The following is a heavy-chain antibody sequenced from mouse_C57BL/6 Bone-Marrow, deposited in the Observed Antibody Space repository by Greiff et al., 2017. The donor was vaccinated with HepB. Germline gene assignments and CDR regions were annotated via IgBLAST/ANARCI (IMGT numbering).Heavy chain of an antibody. CDR2: IDPETGGT. J-gene: IGHJ2*01. V-gene: IGHV1-15*01. CDR3: TSEPYGSSYSY. Sequence: QVQLQQSGAELVRPGASVTLSCKASGYTFTDYEMHWVKQTPVHGLEWIGAIDPETGGTAYNQKFKGKAILTADKSSSTAYLELRSLTSEDSAVYYCTSEPYGSSYSYWGQGTTLTVSS. CDR1: GYTFTDYE. D-gene: IGHD1-1*01.